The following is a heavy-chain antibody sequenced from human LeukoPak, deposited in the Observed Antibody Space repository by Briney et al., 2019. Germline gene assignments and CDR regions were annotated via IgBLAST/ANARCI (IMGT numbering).Heavy chain of an antibody. Sequence: KPSETLSLTCTVSGGSISSHYWSWIRQPPGKGLEWIGYIYYSGSTNYNPSLKSRVTISVDTSKNQFSLKLGSVTAADTAVYYCARDKYQLLLGYHYYYMDVWGKGTTVTVSS. D-gene: IGHD2-2*01. V-gene: IGHV4-59*11. CDR1: GGSISSHY. J-gene: IGHJ6*03. CDR2: IYYSGST. CDR3: ARDKYQLLLGYHYYYMDV.